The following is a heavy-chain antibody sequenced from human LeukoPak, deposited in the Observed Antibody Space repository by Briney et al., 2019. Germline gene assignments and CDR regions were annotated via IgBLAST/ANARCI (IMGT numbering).Heavy chain of an antibody. CDR1: GGSISSSSYS. Sequence: PSETLSLTCTVSGGSISSSSYSWGWIRQPPGKGLEWIGSIYYSGSTYYNPSLKSRVTISVDTSKNQFSLKLSSVTAADTAVYYPLMTTVPTGRWYFDLWGRGTLVTVSS. V-gene: IGHV4-39*01. CDR3: LMTTVPTGRWYFDL. D-gene: IGHD4-17*01. CDR2: IYYSGST. J-gene: IGHJ2*01.